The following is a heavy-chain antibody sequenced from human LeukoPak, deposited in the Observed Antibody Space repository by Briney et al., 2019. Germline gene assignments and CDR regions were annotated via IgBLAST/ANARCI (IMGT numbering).Heavy chain of an antibody. J-gene: IGHJ4*02. D-gene: IGHD6-13*01. V-gene: IGHV3-20*04. CDR3: AKLPGVSAAGYFDY. Sequence: GGSLRLSCAASGFTFDDYGMGWVRQAPGKGLVWVSAINWNGGSIGYADSVKGRFTISRDNAKNSLYLQMNNLRAEDTALYYCAKLPGVSAAGYFDYWGQGTLVTVSS. CDR2: INWNGGSI. CDR1: GFTFDDYG.